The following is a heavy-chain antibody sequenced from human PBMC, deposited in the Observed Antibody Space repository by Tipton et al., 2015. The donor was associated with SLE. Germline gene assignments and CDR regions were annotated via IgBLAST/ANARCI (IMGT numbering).Heavy chain of an antibody. D-gene: IGHD3-22*01. J-gene: IGHJ4*02. CDR1: GGTFSSYA. CDR2: INPSGGST. CDR3: ARESWDSSGQLDY. V-gene: IGHV1-46*01. Sequence: QSGAEVKKPGSSVKVSCKASGGTFSSYAISWVRQAPGQGLEWMGIINPSGGSTSYAQKFQGRVAMTRDTSTSTVYMELSSLRSEDTAVYYCARESWDSSGQLDYWGQGTLVTVSS.